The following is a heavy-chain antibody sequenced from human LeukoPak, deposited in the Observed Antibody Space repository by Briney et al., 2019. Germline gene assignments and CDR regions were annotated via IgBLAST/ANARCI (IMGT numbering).Heavy chain of an antibody. J-gene: IGHJ3*02. D-gene: IGHD3-16*01. CDR3: ARVPNYVGESDAFDI. CDR2: ISSSSSYI. CDR1: GFTFSSYS. V-gene: IGHV3-21*04. Sequence: GGSLRLSCAASGFTFSSYSMNWVRQAPGKGLEWVSSISSSSSYIYYADSVKGRFTISRDNAKNSLYLQMNSLRAEDTAVYYCARVPNYVGESDAFDIWGQGTMVTVSS.